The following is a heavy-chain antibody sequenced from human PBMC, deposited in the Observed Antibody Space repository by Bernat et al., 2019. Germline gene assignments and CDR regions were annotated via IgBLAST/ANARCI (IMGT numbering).Heavy chain of an antibody. CDR3: AKDLSVVVVAAFYFDY. CDR1: GFTFSSYA. D-gene: IGHD2-15*01. CDR2: ISGSGGRT. V-gene: IGHV3-23*04. Sequence: EVQLVESGGGLVQPGGSLRLSCAASGFTFSSYAMSWVRQAPGKGREWVSAISGSGGRTYYADSVKGRFTISRDNSKNTLYLQMNSLRAEDTAVYYCAKDLSVVVVAAFYFDYWGQGTLVTVSS. J-gene: IGHJ4*02.